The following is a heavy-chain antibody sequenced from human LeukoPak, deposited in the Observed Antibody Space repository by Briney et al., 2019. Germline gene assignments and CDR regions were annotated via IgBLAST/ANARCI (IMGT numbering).Heavy chain of an antibody. D-gene: IGHD6-13*01. Sequence: PSETLSLNCGVRGVSFSDYYWSWIRQPPGKGLEWIGEINHSGSTKYNPSLKSRVTISVDTSKNQFSLTLSSVTAADTAVYYCARVGAYSSSWYRFYYFDYWGQGTLVTVSS. CDR1: GVSFSDYY. J-gene: IGHJ4*02. V-gene: IGHV4-34*01. CDR3: ARVGAYSSSWYRFYYFDY. CDR2: INHSGST.